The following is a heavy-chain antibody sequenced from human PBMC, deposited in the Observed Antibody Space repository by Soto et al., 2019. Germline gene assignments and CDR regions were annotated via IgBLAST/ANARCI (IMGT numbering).Heavy chain of an antibody. CDR1: GGSISSYY. CDR3: ARFGYDLDY. Sequence: SETLSLTCTVSGGSISSYYWSWIRQPPGKGLEWIGYIYYSGSTNYNPSLKSRVTISVDTSKNQFSLKLSSVTASDTAVYYCARFGYDLDYWGQGTLVTVSS. J-gene: IGHJ4*02. CDR2: IYYSGST. D-gene: IGHD5-12*01. V-gene: IGHV4-59*08.